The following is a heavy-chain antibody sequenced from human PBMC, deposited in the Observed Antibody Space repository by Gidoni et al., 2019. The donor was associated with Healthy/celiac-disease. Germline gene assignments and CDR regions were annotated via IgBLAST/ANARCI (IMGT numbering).Heavy chain of an antibody. J-gene: IGHJ1*01. CDR1: GVTFGSDA. D-gene: IGHD3-22*01. Sequence: QVKLVESGGGVVKPGRSRRPSWAAPGVTFGSDAMHWVRQAPGKGREWVAVISYDGSNNYYADSVKGRFTISRDNSKNTLYLQMNSLRAEDTAVYYCARGNSAMIVVDEYFQHWGQGTLVTVSS. V-gene: IGHV3-30-3*01. CDR3: ARGNSAMIVVDEYFQH. CDR2: ISYDGSNN.